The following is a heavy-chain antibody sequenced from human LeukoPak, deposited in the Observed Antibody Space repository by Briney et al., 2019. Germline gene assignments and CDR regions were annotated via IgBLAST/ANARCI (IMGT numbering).Heavy chain of an antibody. CDR3: ATYSGSHHDAFDI. V-gene: IGHV3-66*01. CDR2: IYSGGST. CDR1: GFTVSSNY. J-gene: IGHJ3*02. D-gene: IGHD1-26*01. Sequence: GGSLRLSCAASGFTVSSNYMSWVRQAPGKGLEWVSVIYSGGSTYYADSVKGRSTISRDNSKNTLYLQMNSLRAEDTAVYYCATYSGSHHDAFDIWGQGTMVTVSS.